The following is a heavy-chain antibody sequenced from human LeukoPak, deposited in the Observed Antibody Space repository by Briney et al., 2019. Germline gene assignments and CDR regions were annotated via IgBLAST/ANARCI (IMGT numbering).Heavy chain of an antibody. D-gene: IGHD5-18*01. Sequence: SETLSLTCAVSGGSISSSNWWSWVRQPPGKGLEWIGEIYHSGSTNYNPSLKSRVTISVDTSKNQFSLKLSSVTAADTAVYYCARSPDRGYSYGDGPPDYWGQGTLVTVSS. J-gene: IGHJ4*02. CDR3: ARSPDRGYSYGDGPPDY. CDR2: IYHSGST. V-gene: IGHV4-4*02. CDR1: GGSISSSNW.